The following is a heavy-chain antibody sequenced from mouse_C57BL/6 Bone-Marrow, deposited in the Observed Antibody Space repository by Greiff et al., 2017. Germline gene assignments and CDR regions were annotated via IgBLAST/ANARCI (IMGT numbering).Heavy chain of an antibody. D-gene: IGHD2-14*01. Sequence: EVQLQQSGPELVKPGASVKISCKASGYTFTDYYMNWVKQSHGKSLEWIGDINPNNGGTSYNQKFKGKATLTVDKSSHTAYMVLRSLTSEDSAVYYCAREEYDRGNAMDYWGQGTSVTVSS. CDR1: GYTFTDYY. V-gene: IGHV1-26*01. J-gene: IGHJ4*01. CDR3: AREEYDRGNAMDY. CDR2: INPNNGGT.